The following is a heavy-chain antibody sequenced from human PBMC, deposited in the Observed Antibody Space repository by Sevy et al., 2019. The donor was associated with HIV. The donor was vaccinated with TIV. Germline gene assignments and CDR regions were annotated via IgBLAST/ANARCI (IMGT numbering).Heavy chain of an antibody. CDR1: GYTFSTYR. CDR3: ARAFCSGGRCYSLAY. V-gene: IGHV1-18*01. J-gene: IGHJ4*02. Sequence: VKVSCKVSGYTFSTYRITWVRQAPGQGLEWMGWISPHNGDTNYARKLQGKVSMTTDTSTTTAYMELRGLTSDDTALYYCARAFCSGGRCYSLAYWGQGTLVTVSS. CDR2: ISPHNGDT. D-gene: IGHD2-15*01.